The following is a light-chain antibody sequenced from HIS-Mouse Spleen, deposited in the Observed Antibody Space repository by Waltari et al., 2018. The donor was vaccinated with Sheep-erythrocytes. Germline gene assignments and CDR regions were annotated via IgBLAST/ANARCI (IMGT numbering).Light chain of an antibody. V-gene: IGLV2-23*01. CDR2: EGS. CDR3: CSYAGSSTPWV. CDR1: SSDVGSYNP. Sequence: QSALTQPASVSGSPGQSITISCPGTSSDVGSYNPVSRYQQHPGKAPKLMIYEGSKRPSGVSNRFSGSKSGNTASLTISGLQAEDEADYYCCSYAGSSTPWVFGGGTKLTVL. J-gene: IGLJ3*02.